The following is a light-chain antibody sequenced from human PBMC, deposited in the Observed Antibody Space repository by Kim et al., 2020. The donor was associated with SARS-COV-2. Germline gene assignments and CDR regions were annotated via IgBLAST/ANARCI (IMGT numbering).Light chain of an antibody. CDR3: QQYNNWPPV. CDR2: GAS. Sequence: EIVMTQSPATLSLSPGERATLSCRASQSVTGNLAWYQQKPGQAPRLLIYGASTRATGIPARFSGSGSGTEFTLAISSLQSEDFAVYYCQQYNNWPPVFGPGTKVDIK. J-gene: IGKJ3*01. V-gene: IGKV3-15*01. CDR1: QSVTGN.